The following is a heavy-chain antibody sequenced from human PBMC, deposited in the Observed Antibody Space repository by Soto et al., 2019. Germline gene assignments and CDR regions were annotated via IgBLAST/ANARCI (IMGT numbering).Heavy chain of an antibody. D-gene: IGHD5-18*01. J-gene: IGHJ4*02. CDR2: IYYSGST. CDR3: ARDGYSYGGYFDY. CDR1: GGSIRSYY. Sequence: SETLSLTCTVSGGSIRSYYWSWIRQPPGKGLEWIGYIYYSGSTNYNPSLKSRVTISVDTSKNQFSLKLSSVTAADTAVYYCARDGYSYGGYFDYWGQGALATVSS. V-gene: IGHV4-59*01.